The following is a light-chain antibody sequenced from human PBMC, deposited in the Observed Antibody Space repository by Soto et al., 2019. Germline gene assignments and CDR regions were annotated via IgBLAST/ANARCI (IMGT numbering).Light chain of an antibody. CDR1: ISDIGGYNF. V-gene: IGLV2-14*01. CDR3: SSYTSSSTLVV. J-gene: IGLJ2*01. Sequence: QSALTQPASVSGSPGQSITISCTGTISDIGGYNFISWYQHHPGKAPKLVIYDVNNRPSGISYRFSGSKSGNTASLTISGLQAEDEADYYCSSYTSSSTLVVFGGGTQLTVL. CDR2: DVN.